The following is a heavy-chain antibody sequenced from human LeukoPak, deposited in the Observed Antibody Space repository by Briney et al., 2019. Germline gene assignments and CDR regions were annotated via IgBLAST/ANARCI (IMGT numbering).Heavy chain of an antibody. CDR1: GGTFSSYA. CDR3: ARDGVAAAAVPDAFDI. J-gene: IGHJ3*02. Sequence: SVKVSCKASGGTFSSYAISWVRQAPGQGLEWMGRIIPILGIANYAQKFQGRVTITADKSTSTAYMELRSLRSDDTAVYYCARDGVAAAAVPDAFDIWGQGTMVTVSS. CDR2: IIPILGIA. D-gene: IGHD6-13*01. V-gene: IGHV1-69*04.